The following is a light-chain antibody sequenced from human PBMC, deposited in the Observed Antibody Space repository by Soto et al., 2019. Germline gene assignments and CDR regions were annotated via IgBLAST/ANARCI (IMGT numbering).Light chain of an antibody. J-gene: IGKJ3*01. Sequence: EIVLTHSPGTLSLSPGERATLSCRASQSLSNNYLAWYQQKPGQAPRLLIYGTSTRAAGIPARFSGSGSGTDFTLTISRLEPEDFAVYYCQQYGSSPITFGPGTKVDIK. V-gene: IGKV3-20*01. CDR1: QSLSNNY. CDR3: QQYGSSPIT. CDR2: GTS.